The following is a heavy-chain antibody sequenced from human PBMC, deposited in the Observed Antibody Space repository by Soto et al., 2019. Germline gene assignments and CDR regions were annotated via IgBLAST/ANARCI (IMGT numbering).Heavy chain of an antibody. CDR2: MNPNSGNT. J-gene: IGHJ6*02. D-gene: IGHD2-2*01. V-gene: IGHV1-8*01. CDR3: ARGGCIGTSCYPYYYYAMDV. Sequence: QVQLVQSGAEVKKPGASVKVSCKASGYTFTSSDITWVRQATGQGLEWMGWMNPNSGNTGYAQKFQGRVTMTRNTSIRTAYMELSSLRFEDTAVYYCARGGCIGTSCYPYYYYAMDVWGQGTTVTVSS. CDR1: GYTFTSSD.